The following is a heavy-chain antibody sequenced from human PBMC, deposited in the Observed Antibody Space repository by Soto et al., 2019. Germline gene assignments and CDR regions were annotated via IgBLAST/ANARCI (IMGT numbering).Heavy chain of an antibody. CDR2: LIPIFGTA. Sequence: QVQLVQSGAEVKKPGSSVKVSCKASGGTFSSYAISWVRQAPGQGLEWMGGLIPIFGTANYAQKFQGRVTITADKSKSTAYMELSSLRGEDTAVEYCARGFVRRSGQPNDDFDIWGQGTMVTVSS. D-gene: IGHD6-19*01. CDR3: ARGFVRRSGQPNDDFDI. CDR1: GGTFSSYA. V-gene: IGHV1-69*06. J-gene: IGHJ3*02.